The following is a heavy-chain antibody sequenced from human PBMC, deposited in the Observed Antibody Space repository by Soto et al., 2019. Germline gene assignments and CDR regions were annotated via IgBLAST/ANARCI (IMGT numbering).Heavy chain of an antibody. Sequence: QLQLQESGPGLVKPSETLSLICTVYGDSISSGRYHWGWIRQPPGKALEFIATIHYTGNTHYNPSLRSRVTIFVHTSKSQFSLRLSSVTAADTAVYYCPRADGIGAVPPFMDYWGQGTLVTVSS. V-gene: IGHV4-39*01. CDR1: GDSISSGRYH. CDR2: IHYTGNT. CDR3: PRADGIGAVPPFMDY. D-gene: IGHD3-3*01. J-gene: IGHJ4*02.